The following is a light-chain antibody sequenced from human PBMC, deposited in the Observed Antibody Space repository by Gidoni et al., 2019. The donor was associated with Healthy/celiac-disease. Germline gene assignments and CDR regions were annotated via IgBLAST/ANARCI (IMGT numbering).Light chain of an antibody. J-gene: IGLJ2*01. V-gene: IGLV3-25*02. CDR3: QSADSSGTYLVV. CDR1: ALPKQY. Sequence: SYELPQPPSVSVSPGQTARITCAGEALPKQYAYWYQQKPGQAPVLVIYKDSERPSGIPERFSGSSAGTTVTLTISGVQAEDEADYYCQSADSSGTYLVVFGGGTKLTVL. CDR2: KDS.